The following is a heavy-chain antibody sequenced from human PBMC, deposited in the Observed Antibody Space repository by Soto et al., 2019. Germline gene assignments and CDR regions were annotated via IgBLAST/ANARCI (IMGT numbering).Heavy chain of an antibody. CDR3: ARDGGRHSGGIDY. J-gene: IGHJ4*02. Sequence: QVQLVQSGAEVKKPGSSVKVSCKASGGTFSSYSINWVRQAPGQGLEWMGEIIPIFGTANYAQKFQGRVTITAEKSTSTAYMELSSLRSEDTAVYYCARDGGRHSGGIDYWGQGTLVTVSS. CDR1: GGTFSSYS. CDR2: IIPIFGTA. V-gene: IGHV1-69*06. D-gene: IGHD1-26*01.